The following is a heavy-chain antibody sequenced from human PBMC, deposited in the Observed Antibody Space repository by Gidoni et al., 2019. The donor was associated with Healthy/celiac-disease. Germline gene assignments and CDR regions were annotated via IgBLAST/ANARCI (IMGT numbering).Heavy chain of an antibody. CDR2: IYYSGST. CDR1: GGSLSSGAYY. Sequence: QVQLQESGPGLVKPSQTLSLTCTVSGGSLSSGAYYWSWIRQPPGKGLEWIGYIYYSGSTYYNPSLKSRVTISVDTSKNQFSLKLSSVTAADTAVYYCARDSALGLYYFDYWGQGTLVTVSS. V-gene: IGHV4-30-4*01. J-gene: IGHJ4*02. D-gene: IGHD3-16*01. CDR3: ARDSALGLYYFDY.